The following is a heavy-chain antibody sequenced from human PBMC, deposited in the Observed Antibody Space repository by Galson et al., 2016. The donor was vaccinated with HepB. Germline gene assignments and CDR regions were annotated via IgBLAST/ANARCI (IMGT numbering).Heavy chain of an antibody. J-gene: IGHJ6*02. CDR2: ISYDGSNK. Sequence: SLRLSCAASGFRFSSYGIHWVRQAPGKGLEWVAFISYDGSNKYNADSVKGRITISRDNSKNTVYLQMNTLRPEDTAVYYCAKDAYIVATRGYGMDVGGQGTAVTVSS. CDR1: GFRFSSYG. CDR3: AKDAYIVATRGYGMDV. V-gene: IGHV3-30*18. D-gene: IGHD6-13*01.